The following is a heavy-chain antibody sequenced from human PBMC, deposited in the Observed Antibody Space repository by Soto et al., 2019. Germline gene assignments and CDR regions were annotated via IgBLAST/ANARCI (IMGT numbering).Heavy chain of an antibody. J-gene: IGHJ4*02. Sequence: GSLRLSCAASGFIFSTYSMNWVRQAPGKGLEWVSFISSSSGTTYYADSVKGRFTISRDNAENSLYLQMNSLKDEDTAVYYCARDCTNGVCPEYWGQGTLVTVSS. D-gene: IGHD2-8*01. CDR3: ARDCTNGVCPEY. CDR2: ISSSSGTT. V-gene: IGHV3-48*02. CDR1: GFIFSTYS.